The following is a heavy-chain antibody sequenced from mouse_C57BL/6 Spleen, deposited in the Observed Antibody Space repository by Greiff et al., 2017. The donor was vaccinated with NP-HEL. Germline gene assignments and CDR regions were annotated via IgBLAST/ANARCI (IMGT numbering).Heavy chain of an antibody. CDR1: GYSFTSYW. CDR2: IYPGSGST. J-gene: IGHJ3*01. CDR3: ARCLQIYYGYDWFAY. D-gene: IGHD2-2*01. V-gene: IGHV1-55*01. Sequence: QVQLQQPGAELVKPGASVKMSCKASGYSFTSYWITWVKQRPGQGLEWIGDIYPGSGSTNYNEKFKSKATLTVDTSSSTAYMQLSSLTSEDSAVYYCARCLQIYYGYDWFAYWGQGTLVTVSA.